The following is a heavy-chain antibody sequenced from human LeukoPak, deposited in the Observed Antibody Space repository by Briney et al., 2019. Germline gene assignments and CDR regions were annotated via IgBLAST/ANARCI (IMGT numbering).Heavy chain of an antibody. CDR2: IYYSGST. Sequence: PSETLSLTCTVSGGSISSYYWSWIRQPPGKGLEWIGYIYYSGSTNYNPSLKSRVTISVDTSKNQFSLKLSSVTAADTAVYYCARRLDYDDPKTHYYYYGMDVWGQGTTVTVSS. V-gene: IGHV4-59*08. CDR1: GGSISSYY. D-gene: IGHD4-17*01. CDR3: ARRLDYDDPKTHYYYYGMDV. J-gene: IGHJ6*02.